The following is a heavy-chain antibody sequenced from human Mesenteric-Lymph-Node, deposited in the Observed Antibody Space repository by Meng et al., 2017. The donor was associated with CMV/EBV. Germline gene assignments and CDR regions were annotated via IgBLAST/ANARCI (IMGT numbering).Heavy chain of an antibody. CDR1: GFTFSSYG. CDR3: AGTIFGVVITPPPRGNYGMDV. V-gene: IGHV3-23*01. D-gene: IGHD3-3*01. CDR2: LSASGDNT. J-gene: IGHJ6*02. Sequence: GESLKISCAASGFTFSSYGITWVRQTPGKGLEWVSALSASGDNTYYADSVKGRFTISRDNAKNSLYLQMNSLRAEDTAVYYCAGTIFGVVITPPPRGNYGMDVWGQGTTVTVSS.